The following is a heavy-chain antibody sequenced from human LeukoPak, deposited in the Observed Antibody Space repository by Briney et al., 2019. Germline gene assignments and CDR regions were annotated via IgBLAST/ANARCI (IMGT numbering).Heavy chain of an antibody. V-gene: IGHV5-51*01. D-gene: IGHD5-12*01. J-gene: IGHJ5*02. CDR2: IYPGDSDT. CDR3: ARRSSVATNWFDP. CDR1: GYSFTSYW. Sequence: GESLKISCKGSGYSFTSYWIGWVRQMPGKGLEWMGIIYPGDSDTRYSPSFQGQVTISADKSISTAYLQWSSLKASDTTMYYCARRSSVATNWFDPWGQGTLVTVSS.